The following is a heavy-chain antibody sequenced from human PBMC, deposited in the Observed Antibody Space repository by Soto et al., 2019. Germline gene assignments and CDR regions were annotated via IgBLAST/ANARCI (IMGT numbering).Heavy chain of an antibody. D-gene: IGHD3-3*01. CDR3: ARQVTIFGVVIIEDWFDP. J-gene: IGHJ5*02. V-gene: IGHV3-48*01. Sequence: GGSLRLSCAASGFTFDDYAMHWIRQAPGKGLEWVSYISRNSSTICYADSVKGRFTISRDNAKNSLYLQMNSLRAEVTAVYYCARQVTIFGVVIIEDWFDPWGQGTLVTVSS. CDR1: GFTFDDYA. CDR2: ISRNSSTI.